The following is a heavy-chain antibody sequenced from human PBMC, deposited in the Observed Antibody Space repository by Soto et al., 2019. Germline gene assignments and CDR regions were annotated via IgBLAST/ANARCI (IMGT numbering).Heavy chain of an antibody. CDR2: IYTSGRT. V-gene: IGHV4-4*07. D-gene: IGHD1-26*01. J-gene: IGHJ6*02. CDR1: GGSIRSYY. CDR3: AREGASGFGMDV. Sequence: QVQLQESGPGLVKPSETLSLTCTVSGGSIRSYYWSWIRQPAGEPLEWIGHIYTSGRTNYNPSLKIRVTMSLDTSKNHFSLNLGSVTAADTAVYYCAREGASGFGMDVWGQGTTVTVSS.